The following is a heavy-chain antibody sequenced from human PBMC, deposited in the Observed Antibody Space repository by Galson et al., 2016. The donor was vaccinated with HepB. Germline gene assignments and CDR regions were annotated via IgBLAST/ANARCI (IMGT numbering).Heavy chain of an antibody. D-gene: IGHD6-19*01. CDR2: IYSGEDT. CDR3: ATGIVVAGKYYYHYMDV. Sequence: SETLSLTCIVSGGSISSDYYWGWIRQPPGRGLEWIGSIYSGEDTYYNPSLKSRVTISVDTSKNQFPLRLDSVTAADTGVYYCATGIVVAGKYYYHYMDVWGKGTTVTVSS. CDR1: GGSISSDYY. J-gene: IGHJ6*03. V-gene: IGHV4-39*01.